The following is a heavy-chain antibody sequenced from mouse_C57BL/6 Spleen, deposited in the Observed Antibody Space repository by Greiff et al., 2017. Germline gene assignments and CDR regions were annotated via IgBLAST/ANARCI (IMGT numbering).Heavy chain of an antibody. Sequence: VQLQQSGAELVRPGTSVKVSCKASGYAFTNYLIEWVKQRPGQGLEWIGVINPGSGGTNYNEKFKGKATLTADKSSSTAYMQLSSLTSEDSAVYFCARGDPYYDYDGNYFDYWGQGTTLTVSS. D-gene: IGHD2-4*01. CDR2: INPGSGGT. V-gene: IGHV1-54*01. CDR3: ARGDPYYDYDGNYFDY. CDR1: GYAFTNYL. J-gene: IGHJ2*01.